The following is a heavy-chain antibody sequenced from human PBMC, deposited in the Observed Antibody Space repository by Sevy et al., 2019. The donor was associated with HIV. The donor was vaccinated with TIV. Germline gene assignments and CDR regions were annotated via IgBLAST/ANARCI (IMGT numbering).Heavy chain of an antibody. CDR3: AKSSFHDSSGALFSGPFDY. V-gene: IGHV3-23*01. J-gene: IGHJ4*02. CDR2: ISGSYENT. Sequence: GGSLRLSCSASGFSFRNYAMNWVRQAPGKGLEWVAGISGSYENTFYAASVRGHFIISRDNSRNALYLHMNTLRGEDTAVYFCAKSSFHDSSGALFSGPFDYWGQGTLVTVSS. CDR1: GFSFRNYA. D-gene: IGHD3-22*01.